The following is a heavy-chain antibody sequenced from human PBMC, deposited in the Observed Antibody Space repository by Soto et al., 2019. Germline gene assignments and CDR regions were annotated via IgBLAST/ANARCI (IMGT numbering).Heavy chain of an antibody. CDR1: SGSINSYY. D-gene: IGHD1-1*01. Sequence: SETLSLTCTVSSGSINSYYWSWIRQPPGKGLEWIGYIYYSGSTNYNPSLKSRVTITVDNSKNTLYLLMNSLRAEDTAVYYCAMEIRESFTCFDYWGQGSLVTVSS. CDR2: IYYSGST. CDR3: AMEIRESFTCFDY. V-gene: IGHV4-59*08. J-gene: IGHJ4*02.